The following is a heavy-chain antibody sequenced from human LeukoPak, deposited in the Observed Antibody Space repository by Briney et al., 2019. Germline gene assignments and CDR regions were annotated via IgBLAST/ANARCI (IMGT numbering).Heavy chain of an antibody. Sequence: SETLSLTCAVYGGSFSGYYWSWIRQPPGKGLEWIGEINHSGSTNYNPSLKSRVTISVDTSKNQFSLKLSSVTAADTAVYYCARINMVRRVRSYYYYYYMDVWGKGTTVTVSS. J-gene: IGHJ6*03. V-gene: IGHV4-34*01. CDR2: INHSGST. CDR1: GGSFSGYY. CDR3: ARINMVRRVRSYYYYYYMDV. D-gene: IGHD3-10*01.